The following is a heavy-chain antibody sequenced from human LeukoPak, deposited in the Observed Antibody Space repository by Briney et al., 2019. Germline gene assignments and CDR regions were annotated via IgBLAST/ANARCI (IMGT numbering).Heavy chain of an antibody. CDR2: FSWDGGST. J-gene: IGHJ5*02. Sequence: AGGSLRPSCAAPGFTLDDYAMPWVRQAPGKGLEWVSLFSWDGGSTYYADSVKGRFTISRDNSKNSLYLQMNSLRTEDTALYYCAKSMAARLHWFDPWGQGTLVSVSS. CDR3: AKSMAARLHWFDP. CDR1: GFTLDDYA. D-gene: IGHD6-6*01. V-gene: IGHV3-43*02.